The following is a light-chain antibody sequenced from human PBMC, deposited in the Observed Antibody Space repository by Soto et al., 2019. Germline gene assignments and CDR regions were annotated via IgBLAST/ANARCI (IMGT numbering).Light chain of an antibody. V-gene: IGKV3-11*01. CDR3: QQRSNWPRT. CDR2: HAP. CDR1: QSVSSY. Sequence: EIVLTQSPATLSLSPGERATLSCRASQSVSSYLAWYHQTPGQAPRLLIYHAPNRATGIPAGFSGSGSGTDFTLTISSLEPEDFAVYYCQQRSNWPRTFGQGTRLEIK. J-gene: IGKJ5*01.